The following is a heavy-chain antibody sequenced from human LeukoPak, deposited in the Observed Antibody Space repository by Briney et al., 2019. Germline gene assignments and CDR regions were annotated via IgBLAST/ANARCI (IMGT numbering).Heavy chain of an antibody. CDR1: GGSISSYY. D-gene: IGHD1-26*01. Sequence: SETLSLTCSVSGGSISSYYWSWIRQPPGKGLEWIGYIYYSGSTNYNPSLKSRVTISVDTSKNQFSLKLSSVTAADTAVYYCARLSYSGNAFDIWGQGTMVTVSS. J-gene: IGHJ3*02. V-gene: IGHV4-59*08. CDR3: ARLSYSGNAFDI. CDR2: IYYSGST.